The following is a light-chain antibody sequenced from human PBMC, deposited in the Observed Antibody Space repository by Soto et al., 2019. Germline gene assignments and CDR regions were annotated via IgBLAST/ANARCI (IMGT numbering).Light chain of an antibody. J-gene: IGLJ1*01. V-gene: IGLV1-40*01. CDR1: SSNIGAGYD. CDR2: ANG. CDR3: QSYDRSLSGYV. Sequence: SVLTQPPSVSGAPGQRVTISCTGSSSNIGAGYDVHWYQQLPGTAPKLLIYANGNRPSGVPDRFSGSKSGTSASLAITGLQAEDEADYYCQSYDRSLSGYVLGTGTKVIAL.